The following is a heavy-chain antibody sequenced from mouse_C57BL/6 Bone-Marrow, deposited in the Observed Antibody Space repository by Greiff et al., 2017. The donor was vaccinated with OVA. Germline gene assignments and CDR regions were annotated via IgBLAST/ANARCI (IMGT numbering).Heavy chain of an antibody. CDR1: GYSITSGYD. D-gene: IGHD3-3*01. CDR2: ISYSGST. Sequence: EVQLVESGPGMVKPSQSLSLTCTVTGYSITSGYDWHWIRHFPGNKLEWMGYISYSGSTNYNPSLKSQISITHDTSKNPFYLKLTSVTTEDTATYYCARGAGTDWFAYWGQGTLVTVSA. CDR3: ARGAGTDWFAY. J-gene: IGHJ3*01. V-gene: IGHV3-1*01.